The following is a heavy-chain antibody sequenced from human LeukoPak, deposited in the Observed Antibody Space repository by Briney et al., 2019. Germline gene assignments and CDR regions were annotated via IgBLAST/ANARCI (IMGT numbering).Heavy chain of an antibody. V-gene: IGHV1-2*06. CDR3: ARPTNNYGDAFDY. D-gene: IGHD4-17*01. CDR2: INPNSGGA. Sequence: ASVKVSCKASGYTFTGYFMHWVRQAPGQGLEWMGRINPNSGGANYAQKFQGRVTMTRDTSISTAYMELSRLRSDDTAVYYCARPTNNYGDAFDYWGQGTLVTVSS. CDR1: GYTFTGYF. J-gene: IGHJ4*02.